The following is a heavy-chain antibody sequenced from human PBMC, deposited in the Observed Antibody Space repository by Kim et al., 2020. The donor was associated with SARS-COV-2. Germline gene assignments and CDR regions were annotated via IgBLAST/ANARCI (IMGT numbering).Heavy chain of an antibody. CDR2: V. J-gene: IGHJ4*02. CDR3: ARDKSGYGNDY. Sequence: VNYAQNFRDRVTITADDSTSTTFLELKSLRSDDTAMYYCARDKSGYGNDYWGQGTLVTVSS. D-gene: IGHD3-3*01. V-gene: IGHV1-69*01.